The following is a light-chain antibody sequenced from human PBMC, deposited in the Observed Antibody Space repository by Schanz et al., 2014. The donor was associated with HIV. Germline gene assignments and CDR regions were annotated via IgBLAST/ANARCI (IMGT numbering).Light chain of an antibody. V-gene: IGKV3-15*01. CDR2: GAS. Sequence: EIVLTQSPATLSVSPGEGATLSCRASQSIRSNLAWNQQRPGHAPRLLIYGASTRATGIPARFSGGGSGTEFTLTISSLQSEDFAVYYCQQYNNWPLFTFGPGTKVDFK. CDR3: QQYNNWPLFT. J-gene: IGKJ3*01. CDR1: QSIRSN.